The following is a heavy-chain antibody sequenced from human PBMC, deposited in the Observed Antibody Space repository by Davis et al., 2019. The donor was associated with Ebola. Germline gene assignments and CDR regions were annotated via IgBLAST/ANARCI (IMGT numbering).Heavy chain of an antibody. CDR1: RFTFSNYN. CDR3: ARDQPSGSSGWYVMTDYYYYGMDV. CDR2: ISSSNSYI. D-gene: IGHD6-19*01. Sequence: PGGSLRLSCAASRFTFSNYNMNWVRQAPGKGLEWVSSISSSNSYIYYADSVQGRFTISRDNAKNSLYLQMNSLRVEDTDVYYCARDQPSGSSGWYVMTDYYYYGMDVWGQGTTVTVSS. J-gene: IGHJ6*02. V-gene: IGHV3-21*01.